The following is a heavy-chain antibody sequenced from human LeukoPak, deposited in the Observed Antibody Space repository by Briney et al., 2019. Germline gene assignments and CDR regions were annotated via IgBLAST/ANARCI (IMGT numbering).Heavy chain of an antibody. V-gene: IGHV3-48*02. Sequence: GGSLRLSCAASGFTFSSYSMNWVRQALGKGLEWVSYISSSSSTIYYADSVKGRFTISRDNAKNSLYLQMNRLREEDTAVYYCAGAVGCLQSLDYWGQGTLVTVSS. D-gene: IGHD5-24*01. CDR2: ISSSSSTI. CDR3: AGAVGCLQSLDY. J-gene: IGHJ4*02. CDR1: GFTFSSYS.